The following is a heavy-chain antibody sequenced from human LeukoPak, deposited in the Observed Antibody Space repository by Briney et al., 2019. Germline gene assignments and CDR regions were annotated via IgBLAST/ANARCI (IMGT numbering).Heavy chain of an antibody. D-gene: IGHD4-17*01. CDR2: ISYGGDNT. CDR1: GFTFTDYA. CDR3: AKDPHPYGDSVGGYHFDY. Sequence: PGGSLRLSCAASGFTFTDYAMNWVRQAPGKGLDWVSCISYGGDNTYYADSVKGRFTISRDNPRNTLNLALNSLRAEDTAVYYCAKDPHPYGDSVGGYHFDYWGQGTLVTVSS. V-gene: IGHV3-23*01. J-gene: IGHJ4*02.